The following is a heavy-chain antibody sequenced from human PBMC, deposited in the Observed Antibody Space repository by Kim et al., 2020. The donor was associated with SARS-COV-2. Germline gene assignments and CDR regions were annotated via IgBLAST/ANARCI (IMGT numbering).Heavy chain of an antibody. J-gene: IGHJ5*02. D-gene: IGHD3-10*01. Sequence: SETLSLTCAVYGGSFSGYYWSWIRQPPGKGLEWIGEINHSGSTNYNPSLKSRVTISVDTSKNQFSLKLSSVTAADTAVYYCARGREPVWSRRWFDPWGQGALVTVSS. CDR1: GGSFSGYY. CDR3: ARGREPVWSRRWFDP. CDR2: INHSGST. V-gene: IGHV4-34*01.